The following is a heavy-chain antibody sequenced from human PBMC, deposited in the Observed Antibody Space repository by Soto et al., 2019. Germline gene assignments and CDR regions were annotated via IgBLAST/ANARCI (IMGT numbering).Heavy chain of an antibody. CDR3: ARETTRGNWFDP. CDR2: IYYSGSA. Sequence: TSETLSLTCTVSGGSVSSGSYYWSWIRQPPGKGLEWIAYIYYSGSANYNPSLKSRVTISVDTSKNQFSLKLSSVTAADTAVYYCARETTRGNWFDPWGQGTLVTVSS. V-gene: IGHV4-61*01. CDR1: GGSVSSGSYY. D-gene: IGHD4-17*01. J-gene: IGHJ5*02.